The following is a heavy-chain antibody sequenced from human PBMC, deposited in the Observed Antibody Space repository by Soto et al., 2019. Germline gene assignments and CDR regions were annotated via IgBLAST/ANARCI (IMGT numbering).Heavy chain of an antibody. CDR2: IYYSGST. J-gene: IGHJ6*03. Sequence: SETLSLTCTVSGGSIGSYYWSWIRQPPGKGLEWIGYIYYSGSTNYNPSLKSRVTISVDTSKNQFSLKLSSVTAADTAVYYCARHDYGVLGGYYYMDVWGKGTTVTVSS. CDR3: ARHDYGVLGGYYYMDV. V-gene: IGHV4-59*08. D-gene: IGHD4-17*01. CDR1: GGSIGSYY.